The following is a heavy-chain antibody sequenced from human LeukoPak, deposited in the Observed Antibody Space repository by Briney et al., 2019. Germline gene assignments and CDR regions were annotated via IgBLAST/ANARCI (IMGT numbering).Heavy chain of an antibody. Sequence: GGSLRLSCAASGLRFSDYYVSWIRQAPGKGLQWVSYISSGGDIMHYADSVKGRSTISRDNAKNSLYVQMNSLRAEDTAVYYCAREGPVAGSFDYWGQGTLVTVSS. V-gene: IGHV3-11*04. CDR1: GLRFSDYY. J-gene: IGHJ4*02. D-gene: IGHD6-19*01. CDR3: AREGPVAGSFDY. CDR2: ISSGGDIM.